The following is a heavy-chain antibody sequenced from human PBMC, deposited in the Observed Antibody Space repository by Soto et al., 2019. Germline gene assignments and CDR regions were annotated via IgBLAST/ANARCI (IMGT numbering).Heavy chain of an antibody. V-gene: IGHV4-59*01. CDR1: GGSISRYY. Sequence: SKPLSLTCTVSGGSISRYYWNWIRQPPGKGLEWIGNIYYSGSTNYNPSLKSRVTISVDTSKNQFSLKLSSVTAAATAVYYCARGEVVLGVFDYWGQGTLVTVSS. J-gene: IGHJ4*02. D-gene: IGHD2-2*01. CDR2: IYYSGST. CDR3: ARGEVVLGVFDY.